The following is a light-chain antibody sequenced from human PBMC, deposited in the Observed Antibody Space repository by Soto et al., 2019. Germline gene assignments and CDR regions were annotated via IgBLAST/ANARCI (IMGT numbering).Light chain of an antibody. Sequence: QSVLTQPPSVSGAPGQRVTISCAGRSSHIGAGYDVHWYRQLPGTAPKLLIYDNTNRPSGVPDRFSGSKSGTSASLAITGLQAEDEADYYCQSYDGSLSGVVFGGWTKLTVL. CDR3: QSYDGSLSGVV. CDR1: SSHIGAGYD. V-gene: IGLV1-40*01. J-gene: IGLJ2*01. CDR2: DNT.